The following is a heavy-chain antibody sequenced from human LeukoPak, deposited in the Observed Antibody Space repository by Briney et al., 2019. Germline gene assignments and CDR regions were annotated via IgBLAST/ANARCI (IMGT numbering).Heavy chain of an antibody. D-gene: IGHD4-17*01. V-gene: IGHV3-53*01. CDR2: IYSGGST. J-gene: IGHJ4*02. CDR1: GFTVSSNY. CDR3: ARARNLDSYDYGVYAQPLDY. Sequence: GGSLRLSCAASGFTVSSNYMSWVRQAPGKGLEWVSVIYSGGSTYYADSVKARFTISRDNSKNTLYLQMNSLRAEDTAVYYCARARNLDSYDYGVYAQPLDYWGQGTLVTVSS.